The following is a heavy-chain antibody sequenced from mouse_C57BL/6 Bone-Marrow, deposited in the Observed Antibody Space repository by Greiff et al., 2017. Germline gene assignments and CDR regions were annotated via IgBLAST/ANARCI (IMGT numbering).Heavy chain of an antibody. Sequence: VQLQQPGAELLRPGSSVKLSCKASGYTFTSYWLDWVKQRPGQGLEWIGNIYPSDSETHYNQKFKDKATLTVDKSSSTAYMQLSSLTSEDSAVYYCARSGELAPDYWGQGTTLTVSS. D-gene: IGHD4-1*01. CDR3: ARSGELAPDY. CDR2: IYPSDSET. CDR1: GYTFTSYW. J-gene: IGHJ2*01. V-gene: IGHV1-61*01.